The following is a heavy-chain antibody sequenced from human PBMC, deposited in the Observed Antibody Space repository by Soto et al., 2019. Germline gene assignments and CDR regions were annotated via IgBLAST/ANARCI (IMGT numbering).Heavy chain of an antibody. Sequence: EVQLVESGGGLVQPGESLRLSCAASGFTFSAFWMTWLRQAPGKGLEWVANIKRDGTVTHYGDSVEGRCTLSRDNAQNSLFLQLNSLSPEDTAIYYCARDLSPPGEFFYDAFDVWGQGTFVTVSS. CDR1: GFTFSAFW. V-gene: IGHV3-7*04. D-gene: IGHD2-21*01. CDR2: IKRDGTVT. CDR3: ARDLSPPGEFFYDAFDV. J-gene: IGHJ3*01.